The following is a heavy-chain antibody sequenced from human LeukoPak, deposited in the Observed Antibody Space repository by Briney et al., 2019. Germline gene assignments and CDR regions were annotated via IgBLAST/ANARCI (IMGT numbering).Heavy chain of an antibody. V-gene: IGHV3-23*01. CDR2: ISGSGGST. D-gene: IGHD3-10*01. J-gene: IGHJ4*02. Sequence: GGSLRLSCAASGFTFSSYAMSWVRQAPGKGLEWVSAISGSGGSTYYADSVKGRFTISRDNSKNTLYLQMNSLRAEDTAVYYCAKDLCYYGSGSYYKGFDYWGQGTLVTVSS. CDR3: AKDLCYYGSGSYYKGFDY. CDR1: GFTFSSYA.